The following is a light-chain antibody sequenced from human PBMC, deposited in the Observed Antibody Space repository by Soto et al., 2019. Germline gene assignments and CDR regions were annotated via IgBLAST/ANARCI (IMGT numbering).Light chain of an antibody. CDR3: QQYNSYSIT. V-gene: IGKV1-5*01. CDR1: QSISSF. J-gene: IGKJ5*01. CDR2: AAS. Sequence: DIQMTQSPSSLSASVGDRVTITCLASQSISSFLTWYQQKAGKAPKLLIYAASSLQSGVPSRFSGSGSGTQFTLTISSLQPDDFATYFCQQYNSYSITFGQGTRLEI.